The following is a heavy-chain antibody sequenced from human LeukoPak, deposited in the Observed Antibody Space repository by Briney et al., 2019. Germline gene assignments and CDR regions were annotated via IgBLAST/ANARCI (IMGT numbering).Heavy chain of an antibody. Sequence: GRSLRLSCAASGFTFSSYAMSWVPQAPGKGLEWVSAISGSGGSTYYADSVKGRFTISRDNSKKTLYLQMNSLRAEDTAVYYCAKGSAIVVVNDAFDIWGQGTMVTVSS. CDR3: AKGSAIVVVNDAFDI. CDR2: ISGSGGST. D-gene: IGHD3-22*01. V-gene: IGHV3-23*01. CDR1: GFTFSSYA. J-gene: IGHJ3*02.